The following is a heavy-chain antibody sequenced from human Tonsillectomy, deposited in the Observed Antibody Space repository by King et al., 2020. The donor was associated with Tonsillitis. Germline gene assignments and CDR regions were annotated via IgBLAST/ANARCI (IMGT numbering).Heavy chain of an antibody. D-gene: IGHD2-2*01. J-gene: IGHJ4*02. CDR1: GDSISNYY. V-gene: IGHV4-59*01. CDR3: AWGCSSTSCYLPLL. CDR2: IHDSETT. Sequence: VQLQESGPGLVKPSETLSLTCTVSGDSISNYYWNWIRQPPGKELEWIGYIHDSETTNYNPSLKSRVTISIDTSKNQFSLKLTSVTAADTAVYYCAWGCSSTSCYLPLLWGQGTLVTVSS.